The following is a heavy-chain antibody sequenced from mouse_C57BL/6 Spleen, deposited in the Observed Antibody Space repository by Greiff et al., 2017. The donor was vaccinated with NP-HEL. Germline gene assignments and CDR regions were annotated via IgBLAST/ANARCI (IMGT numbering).Heavy chain of an antibody. CDR1: GYTFTSYW. J-gene: IGHJ3*01. D-gene: IGHD3-2*02. Sequence: QVQLQQPGAELVRPGTSVKLSCKASGYTFTSYWMHWVKQRPGQGLEWIGVIDPSDSYTNYNQKFKGKATLTVDTSSSTAYMQLSSLTSEDSAVYYCARSAQATWGWFAYWGQGTLVTVSA. CDR3: ARSAQATWGWFAY. CDR2: IDPSDSYT. V-gene: IGHV1-59*01.